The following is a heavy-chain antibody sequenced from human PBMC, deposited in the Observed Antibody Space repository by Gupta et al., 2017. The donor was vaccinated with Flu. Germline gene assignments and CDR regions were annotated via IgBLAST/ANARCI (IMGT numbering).Heavy chain of an antibody. CDR3: AKDINFWSGFDYYYYYGMDV. J-gene: IGHJ6*02. CDR1: GFTFSSYG. V-gene: IGHV3-30*18. D-gene: IGHD3-3*01. Sequence: QVQLVESGGGVVQPGRSLRLSCAASGFTFSSYGMHWIRQAPGKGLEWVAVISYDGSNKYYADSVKGRFTISRDNSKNTLYLQMNSLRAEDTAVYYCAKDINFWSGFDYYYYYGMDVWGQGTTVTVSS. CDR2: ISYDGSNK.